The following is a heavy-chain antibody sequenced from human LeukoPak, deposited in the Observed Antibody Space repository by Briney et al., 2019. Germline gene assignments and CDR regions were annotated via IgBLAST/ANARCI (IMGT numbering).Heavy chain of an antibody. Sequence: GGSLRLSCVASGFTFSSSWMSWVRQAPGKGLEWVSAISGSGGSRYYADSVKGRFTISRDNSKNTLYLQMNSLRAEDAAVYYCAKERDSRGYFDYWGQGTLVTVSS. V-gene: IGHV3-23*01. CDR1: GFTFSSSW. D-gene: IGHD3-22*01. CDR3: AKERDSRGYFDY. CDR2: ISGSGGSR. J-gene: IGHJ4*02.